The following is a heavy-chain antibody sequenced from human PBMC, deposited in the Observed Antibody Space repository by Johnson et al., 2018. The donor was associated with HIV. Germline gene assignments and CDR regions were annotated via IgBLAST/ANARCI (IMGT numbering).Heavy chain of an antibody. CDR1: GFSLSDYA. J-gene: IGHJ3*02. CDR2: LSYDGSKE. V-gene: IGHV3-30*09. CDR3: ARDRFGSGRPNAFDR. D-gene: IGHD3-10*01. Sequence: VESGGGVVQPGRSLRLSCAASGFSLSDYAIHWVRQAPVKGLEWVGVLSYDGSKENYADSVKGRFAISRDNSKNTVYLLMNTLRPGDTAVYYCARDRFGSGRPNAFDRWGQGTMVTVSS.